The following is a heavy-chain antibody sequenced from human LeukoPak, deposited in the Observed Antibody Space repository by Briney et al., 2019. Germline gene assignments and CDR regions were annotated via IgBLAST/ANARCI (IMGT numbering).Heavy chain of an antibody. V-gene: IGHV3-23*01. Sequence: GESLRLSCAASGFTFSSYGMSWVRQAPGKGLEWVSAISGSGGSTYYADSVKGRFTISRDNSKNTLYLQMNSLRAEDTVVYYCAKTYYDILTGYPAHFDYWGQGTLVTVSS. J-gene: IGHJ4*02. CDR3: AKTYYDILTGYPAHFDY. CDR2: ISGSGGST. D-gene: IGHD3-9*01. CDR1: GFTFSSYG.